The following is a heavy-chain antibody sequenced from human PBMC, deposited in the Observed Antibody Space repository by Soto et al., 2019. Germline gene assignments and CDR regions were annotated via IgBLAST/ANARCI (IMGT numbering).Heavy chain of an antibody. CDR2: VSVSGGTT. J-gene: IGHJ4*02. V-gene: IGHV3-23*01. CDR3: AKGLYYYDSSGYRLFDY. CDR1: SFMFNNYA. D-gene: IGHD3-22*01. Sequence: PGGCLRLSCAASSFMFNNYALRWVRQALGNGLEWVSTVSVSGGTTYYADSLKGRFTISRDNSKKTVYLQMNRLRADDTAIYYCAKGLYYYDSSGYRLFDYWGQGTLVTVSS.